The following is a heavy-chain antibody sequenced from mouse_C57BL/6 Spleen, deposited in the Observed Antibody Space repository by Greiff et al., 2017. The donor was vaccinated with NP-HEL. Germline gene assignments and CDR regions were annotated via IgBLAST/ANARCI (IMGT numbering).Heavy chain of an antibody. D-gene: IGHD6-1*01. V-gene: IGHV1-59*01. CDR3: ARPPPLQGGSFDY. CDR1: GYTFTSYW. CDR2: VDPSDSYT. Sequence: QVQLQQPGAELVRPGTSVKLSCKASGYTFTSYWMHWVKQRPGQGLEWIGVVDPSDSYTNYNQKFKGKATLTVDTSSSTAYMQLSSLTSEDSAVYYCARPPPLQGGSFDYWGQGTTLTVSS. J-gene: IGHJ2*01.